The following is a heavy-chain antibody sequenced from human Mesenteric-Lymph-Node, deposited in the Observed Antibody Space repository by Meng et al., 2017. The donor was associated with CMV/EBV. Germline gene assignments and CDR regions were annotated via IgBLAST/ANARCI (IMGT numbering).Heavy chain of an antibody. Sequence: ASVKVSCKASGYTFTGYYMLWVRQAPGQGLEWVGWMNPKSGGTKYAQNFQGRVTMTRDTSIATAYMELSSLNSDDTAVYYCARAADNNGYYYDYWGQGTLVTVSS. CDR2: MNPKSGGT. CDR1: GYTFTGYY. V-gene: IGHV1-2*02. J-gene: IGHJ4*02. D-gene: IGHD3-22*01. CDR3: ARAADNNGYYYDY.